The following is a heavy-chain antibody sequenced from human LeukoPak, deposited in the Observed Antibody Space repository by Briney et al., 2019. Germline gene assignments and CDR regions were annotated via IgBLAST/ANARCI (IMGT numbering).Heavy chain of an antibody. CDR3: AASGPTTVTTRGYYYYYMDV. CDR2: IVVGSGNT. D-gene: IGHD4-17*01. V-gene: IGHV1-58*02. J-gene: IGHJ6*03. Sequence: SVKVSCKASGFTFTSSAMQWVRQARGQRLEWIGWIVVGSGNTNYAQKFQERVTITRGMSTSTAYMELSSLRSEDTAVYYCAASGPTTVTTRGYYYYYMDVWGKGTTVTVSS. CDR1: GFTFTSSA.